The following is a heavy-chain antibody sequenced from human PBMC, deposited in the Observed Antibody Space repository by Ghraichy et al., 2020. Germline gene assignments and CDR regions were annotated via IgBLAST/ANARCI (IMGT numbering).Heavy chain of an antibody. J-gene: IGHJ3*02. CDR2: IIPDGSEK. CDR1: GFSFSTYW. V-gene: IGHV3-7*01. CDR3: ARELWSFDM. Sequence: GGSLRLSCAASGFSFSTYWMSWVRQTPGKGLEWVANIIPDGSEKYYVDSVKGRFTISRDNAQNSLFLQMNSLRGGDTAVYYCARELWSFDMWGPGTVITVSS. D-gene: IGHD3-16*01.